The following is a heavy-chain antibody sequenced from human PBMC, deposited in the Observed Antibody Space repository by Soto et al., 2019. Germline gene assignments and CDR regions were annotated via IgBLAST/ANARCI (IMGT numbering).Heavy chain of an antibody. Sequence: PGGSLRLSCAASGFTFSSYAMHWVRQAPGKGLEWVAVISYDGSNKYYADSVKGRFTISRDNSKNTLYLQMNSLRAEDTAVYYCAREKYYYDGISFDPWGQGTLVTVSS. D-gene: IGHD3-22*01. CDR2: ISYDGSNK. J-gene: IGHJ5*02. CDR1: GFTFSSYA. CDR3: AREKYYYDGISFDP. V-gene: IGHV3-30-3*01.